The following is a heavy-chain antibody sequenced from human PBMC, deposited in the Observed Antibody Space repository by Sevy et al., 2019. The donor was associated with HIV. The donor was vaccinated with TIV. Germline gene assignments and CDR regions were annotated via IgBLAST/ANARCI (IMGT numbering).Heavy chain of an antibody. J-gene: IGHJ4*02. D-gene: IGHD6-19*01. CDR3: AKTPMTEAAPYFDF. CDR1: GFTFEDYA. CDR2: INWNSGSL. Sequence: GGSLRLSCAGSGFTFEDYALHWVRRAPGQGLEWVAGINWNSGSLDYAYSVKGRFTISRDDAKNSLYLQMDTLRTEDTALYYCAKTPMTEAAPYFDFWGQGTLVTVSS. V-gene: IGHV3-9*01.